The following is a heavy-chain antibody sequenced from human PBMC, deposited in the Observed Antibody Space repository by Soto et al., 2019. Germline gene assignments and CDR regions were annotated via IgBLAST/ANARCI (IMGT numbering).Heavy chain of an antibody. CDR3: ARSEQYRNAFDI. V-gene: IGHV1-3*01. CDR2: INAGNGNT. Sequence: ASVKVSCKASGYTFTSYAMHWVRQAPGQRLEWMGWINAGNGNTKYSQKFQGRVTITRDTSASTAYMELSSLRSEDTAVYYCARSEQYRNAFDIWGQGTMVTVSS. D-gene: IGHD2-2*01. CDR1: GYTFTSYA. J-gene: IGHJ3*02.